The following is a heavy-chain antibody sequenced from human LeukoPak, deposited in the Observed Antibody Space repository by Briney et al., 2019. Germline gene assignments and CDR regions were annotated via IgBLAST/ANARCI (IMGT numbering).Heavy chain of an antibody. V-gene: IGHV3-48*04. CDR3: AREIGDSYYYYGMDV. D-gene: IGHD3-16*01. Sequence: GGSLRLSCAASGFTFSSYSMNWVRQAPGKGLEWVSYISSSSSTICYADSVKGRLTISRDNAKNSLYLQMNSLRAEDTAVYYCAREIGDSYYYYGMDVWGQGTTVTVSS. J-gene: IGHJ6*02. CDR2: ISSSSSTI. CDR1: GFTFSSYS.